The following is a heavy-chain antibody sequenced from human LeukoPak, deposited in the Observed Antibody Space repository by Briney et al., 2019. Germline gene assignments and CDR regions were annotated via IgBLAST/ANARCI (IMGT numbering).Heavy chain of an antibody. D-gene: IGHD3-22*01. CDR3: ARGYDNPLYV. Sequence: SETLSLTCTVSGGSISSGSYYWSWIRQPAGKGLEWIGRIYTSGSTNYKPSLKSRVTMSVDTSKNQFSLKLSSVTAADTAVYYCARGYDNPLYVWGKGTTVTISS. CDR1: GGSISSGSYY. V-gene: IGHV4-61*02. CDR2: IYTSGST. J-gene: IGHJ6*04.